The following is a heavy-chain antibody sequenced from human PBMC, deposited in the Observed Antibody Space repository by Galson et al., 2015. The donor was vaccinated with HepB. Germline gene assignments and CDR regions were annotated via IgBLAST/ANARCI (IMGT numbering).Heavy chain of an antibody. CDR2: ISDSEEGST. J-gene: IGHJ4*02. CDR3: AKTSYYYDSSGPPPFDD. D-gene: IGHD3-22*01. V-gene: IGHV3-23*01. Sequence: SLRLSCAASGFSFSGYAMNWVRQAPGKGLEWVSSISDSEEGSTNYADSVKGRFIISRDSSNNMLYLQMRSLRAEDTAVYYCAKTSYYYDSSGPPPFDDWGQGTLVTVSS. CDR1: GFSFSGYA.